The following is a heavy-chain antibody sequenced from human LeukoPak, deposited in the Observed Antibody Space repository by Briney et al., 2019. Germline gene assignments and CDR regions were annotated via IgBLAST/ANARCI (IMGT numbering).Heavy chain of an antibody. D-gene: IGHD1/OR15-1a*01. Sequence: GGSLRLSCAASGFTVSSNYMSWVRQAPGKGLEWVSVIYSGGSTYYADSVKGRFTISRDNSKSTLYLQMNSLRAEDTAVFYCARWNNDWEFDYWGQGTLVSVSS. J-gene: IGHJ4*02. CDR1: GFTVSSNY. V-gene: IGHV3-53*01. CDR3: ARWNNDWEFDY. CDR2: IYSGGST.